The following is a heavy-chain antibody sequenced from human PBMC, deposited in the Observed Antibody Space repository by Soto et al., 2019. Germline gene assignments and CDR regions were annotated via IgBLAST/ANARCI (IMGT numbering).Heavy chain of an antibody. J-gene: IGHJ4*02. CDR3: ARAIRRGGGFDY. V-gene: IGHV4-59*01. CDR1: GGSISSYY. Sequence: QVQLQESGPGLVKPSETLSLTCTVSGGSISSYYWSWIRQPPGKGLEWIGYIYHRGTTNYSRSLKSRVTISADMSKNQFSLKLSSVTAADTAVYYCARAIRRGGGFDYWGQGTLVTVSS. D-gene: IGHD3-10*01. CDR2: IYHRGTT.